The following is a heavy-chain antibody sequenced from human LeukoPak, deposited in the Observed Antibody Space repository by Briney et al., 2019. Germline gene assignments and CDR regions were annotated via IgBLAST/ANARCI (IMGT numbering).Heavy chain of an antibody. D-gene: IGHD6-13*01. CDR1: SGAISNYY. CDR2: IAYSGST. V-gene: IGHV4-59*12. J-gene: IGHJ5*02. CDR3: ATTAAAGTRLAWFDP. Sequence: NSSETLSLTCTVSSGAISNYYWSWIRQPPGKGLEWIGYIAYSGSTNYNPSLKSRVTISVDTSKNQFSLKLSSVTAADTAVYYCATTAAAGTRLAWFDPWGQGTLVTVSS.